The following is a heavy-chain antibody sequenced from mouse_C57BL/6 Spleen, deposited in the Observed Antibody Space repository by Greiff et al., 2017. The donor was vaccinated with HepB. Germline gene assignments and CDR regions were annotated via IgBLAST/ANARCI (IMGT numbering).Heavy chain of an antibody. V-gene: IGHV1-22*01. Sequence: EVQLQQSGPELVKPGASVKMSCKASGYTFTDYNMHWVKQSHGKSLEWIGYINPNNGGTNYNQKFKGKATLTVNTSSSPAYMELRSLTSEDSAVYYGFYYGRLAYWGQGTPVTVSA. D-gene: IGHD1-1*01. CDR3: FYYGRLAY. J-gene: IGHJ3*01. CDR1: GYTFTDYN. CDR2: INPNNGGT.